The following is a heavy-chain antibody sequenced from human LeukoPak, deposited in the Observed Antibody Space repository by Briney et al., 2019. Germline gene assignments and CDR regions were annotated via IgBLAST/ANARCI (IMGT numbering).Heavy chain of an antibody. CDR1: GFTVSSNY. Sequence: GSLRLSCAASGFTVSSNYMSWVRQAPGKGLEWVSVIYSGGSTYYADSVKGRFTISRDNSKNTLYLQMNSLRAEDTAVYYCAKDKRYSSSWYEDAFDIWGQGTMVTVSS. D-gene: IGHD6-13*01. J-gene: IGHJ3*02. V-gene: IGHV3-66*01. CDR2: IYSGGST. CDR3: AKDKRYSSSWYEDAFDI.